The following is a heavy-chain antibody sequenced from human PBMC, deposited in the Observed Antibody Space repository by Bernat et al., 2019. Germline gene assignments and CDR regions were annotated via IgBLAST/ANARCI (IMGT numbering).Heavy chain of an antibody. CDR3: ARLKERWLQLRFFGYWYFDL. D-gene: IGHD5-24*01. Sequence: QLQLQESGPGLVKPSETLSLTCTVSGGSISSSSYYWGWIRQPPGKGLEWIGSIYYSGSTYYNPSLKSRVTISVDTSKNQFSLKLSAVTAADTAVYYCARLKERWLQLRFFGYWYFDLWGGGTLVTVSS. J-gene: IGHJ2*01. V-gene: IGHV4-39*01. CDR1: GGSISSSSYY. CDR2: IYYSGST.